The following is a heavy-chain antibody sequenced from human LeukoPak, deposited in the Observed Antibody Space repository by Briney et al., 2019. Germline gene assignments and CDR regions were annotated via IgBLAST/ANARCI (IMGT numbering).Heavy chain of an antibody. J-gene: IGHJ4*02. CDR2: LNNSGRT. CDR1: GGPFSGYY. D-gene: IGHD6-6*01. Sequence: SETLSLTCAVYGGPFSGYYWSWIRQPPGKGLEWIGELNNSGRTNYNPSLKTRVPISVHPSKNQFALKLSSVTAADTPVYYCARVVRDPNTRYDYWGQRTQVTASS. V-gene: IGHV4-34*01. CDR3: ARVVRDPNTRYDY.